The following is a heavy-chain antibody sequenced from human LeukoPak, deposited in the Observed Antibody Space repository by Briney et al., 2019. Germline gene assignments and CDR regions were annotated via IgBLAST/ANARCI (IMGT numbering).Heavy chain of an antibody. V-gene: IGHV3-21*01. Sequence: GGSLRLSCAASGFTFSSYSMSWVRQAPGKGLEWVSYISSSSSYIYSADSVKGRFTISRDNAKNSLYLQMNSLRAEDTAVYYCARAFYGSGSYYDYWGQGTLVTVSS. CDR2: ISSSSSYI. J-gene: IGHJ4*02. CDR3: ARAFYGSGSYYDY. D-gene: IGHD3-10*01. CDR1: GFTFSSYS.